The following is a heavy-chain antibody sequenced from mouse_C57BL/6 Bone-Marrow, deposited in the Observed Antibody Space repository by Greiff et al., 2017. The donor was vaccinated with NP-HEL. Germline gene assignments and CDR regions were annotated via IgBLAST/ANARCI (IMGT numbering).Heavy chain of an antibody. CDR3: ASHYDYDVAWFAY. Sequence: EVMLVESGGDLVKPGGSLKLSCAASGFTFSSYGMSWVRQTPDKRLEWVATISSGGSYTYYPDSVKGRFTISTDNAKNTLYLQMGSLKSEDTAMYYCASHYDYDVAWFAYWGQGTLVTVSA. CDR2: ISSGGSYT. CDR1: GFTFSSYG. D-gene: IGHD2-4*01. V-gene: IGHV5-6*01. J-gene: IGHJ3*01.